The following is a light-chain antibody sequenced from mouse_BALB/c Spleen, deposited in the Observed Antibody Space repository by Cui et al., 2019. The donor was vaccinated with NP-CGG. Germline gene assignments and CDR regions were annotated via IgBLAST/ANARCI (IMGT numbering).Light chain of an antibody. V-gene: IGLV1*01. J-gene: IGLJ1*01. CDR3: ALWYSNHWV. CDR1: TGAVTTSNY. CDR2: GTN. Sequence: HAGVTQDSSLATSPGETVTLTGRSSTGAVTTSNYANWVQEKPDHLFTGLIGGTNNRAPGVPARFSGSLIGDKAALTITGTQTEDEAIYFCALWYSNHWVFGGGTKLTVL.